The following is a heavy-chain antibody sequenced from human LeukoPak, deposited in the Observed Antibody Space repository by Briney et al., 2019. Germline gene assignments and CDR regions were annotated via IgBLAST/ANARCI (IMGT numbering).Heavy chain of an antibody. CDR2: INQDGSEE. V-gene: IGHV3-7*01. CDR1: GFTFSIYW. CDR3: ARDGITMRILEY. Sequence: GGSLRLSCAPSGFTFSIYWMSWVRQAPGKGLEWVANINQDGSEEYYVDSVKGRFTISRDNAKNSLYLQIDSLRAEDTAVYYCARDGITMRILEYWGQGTLVTVSS. D-gene: IGHD3-10*01. J-gene: IGHJ4*02.